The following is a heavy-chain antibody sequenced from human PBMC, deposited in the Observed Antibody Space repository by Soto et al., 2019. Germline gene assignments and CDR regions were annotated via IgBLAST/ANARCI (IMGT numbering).Heavy chain of an antibody. CDR3: ARTERGICDY. CDR1: GYSFTSYG. D-gene: IGHD6-13*01. CDR2: ISAYNGNT. J-gene: IGHJ4*02. Sequence: QVQLVQSGAEAKKAGASVKVFCKASGYSFTSYGIGWVRQAPGQGLEWMAWISAYNGNTNYPQRLQGRVTVTTDTSTSTAYMELRSLRSDDTAVYYCARTERGICDYWGQGTLVTVSS. V-gene: IGHV1-18*01.